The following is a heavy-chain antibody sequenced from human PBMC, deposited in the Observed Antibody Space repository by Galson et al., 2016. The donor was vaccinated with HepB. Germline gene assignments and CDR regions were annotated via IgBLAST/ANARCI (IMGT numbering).Heavy chain of an antibody. V-gene: IGHV3-7*03. CDR1: GFTFSRYW. CDR3: ARDVNGGYFDS. J-gene: IGHJ4*02. Sequence: LRLSCAASGFTFSRYWMSWVRLAPGKGLEWVGQINEDESEKYYLDSMKGRFTISRDNPKNSLYLQMNNLRAEDTAVYYCARDVNGGYFDSWGQGTLVTVFS. CDR2: INEDESEK. D-gene: IGHD4-23*01.